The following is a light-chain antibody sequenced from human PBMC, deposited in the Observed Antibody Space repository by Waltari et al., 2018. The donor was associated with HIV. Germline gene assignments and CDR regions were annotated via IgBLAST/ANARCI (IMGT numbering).Light chain of an antibody. CDR3: QQYKNWPPLT. J-gene: IGKJ1*01. V-gene: IGKV3-15*01. CDR2: AAS. Sequence: ETVMTQSPATLSASPGDPVTLSCTASQSIDDKLAWYQQKPGQSPRLLFYAASTGATGVPGRFSGSGSGTQFTLTISSLQSEDSALYYCQQYKNWPPLTFGQGTKVEIK. CDR1: QSIDDK.